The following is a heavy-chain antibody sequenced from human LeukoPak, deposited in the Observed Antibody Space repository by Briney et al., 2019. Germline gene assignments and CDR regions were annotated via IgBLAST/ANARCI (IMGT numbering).Heavy chain of an antibody. CDR3: ARGTKYCSGDSCQNWFDP. Sequence: SETLSLTCTVSGGSISNYYWTWIRQPAGKGLEWIGRISTSGNTYYNPSLKSRLTMSVDTSTNQFSMKLSSVTAADTAVYYCARGTKYCSGDSCQNWFDPWGQGTLVTVSS. CDR2: ISTSGNT. V-gene: IGHV4-4*07. CDR1: GGSISNYY. D-gene: IGHD2-15*01. J-gene: IGHJ5*02.